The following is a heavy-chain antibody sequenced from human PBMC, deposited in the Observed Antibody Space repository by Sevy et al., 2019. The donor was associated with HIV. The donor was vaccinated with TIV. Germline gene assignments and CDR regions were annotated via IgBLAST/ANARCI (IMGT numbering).Heavy chain of an antibody. J-gene: IGHJ2*01. CDR2: IFYDGTNK. D-gene: IGHD1-26*01. CDR1: GFTFSSYG. V-gene: IGHV3-33*01. CDR3: ARESGSNWYFDL. Sequence: GGSPRLSCAASGFTFSSYGMHWVRQAPGKGLEWVAVIFYDGTNKYYVDSVKGRFTISRDNSKNTLYLQMNSLRAEDTAVYYCARESGSNWYFDLWGRGTLVTVSS.